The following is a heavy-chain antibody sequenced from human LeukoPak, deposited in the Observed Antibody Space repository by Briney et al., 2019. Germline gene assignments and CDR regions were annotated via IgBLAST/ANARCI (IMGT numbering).Heavy chain of an antibody. CDR2: INPNSGGT. CDR1: GYTFTVYY. D-gene: IGHD3-9*01. CDR3: ARDPESYYDILTGYYNLGNY. Sequence: ASVKVSCKASGYTFTVYYMHWVRQAPGQGLEWMGWINPNSGGTNYAQKFQGRVTMTRDTSISTAYMELSRLRSDDTAVYHCARDPESYYDILTGYYNLGNYWGQGTLVTVSS. V-gene: IGHV1-2*02. J-gene: IGHJ4*02.